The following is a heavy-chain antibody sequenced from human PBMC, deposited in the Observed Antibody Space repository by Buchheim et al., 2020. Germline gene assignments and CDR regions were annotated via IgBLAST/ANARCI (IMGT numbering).Heavy chain of an antibody. Sequence: QVQLVQSGAEVKKPGASVKVSCKASGYTFTSYYMHWVRQAPGQGLEWMGIINPSGGSTSYAQKFQGRVTMTRDTSTSTVYMELSILRSEDTAVYYCARGFLSFGYSGYAWDFDYWGQGTL. J-gene: IGHJ4*02. CDR3: ARGFLSFGYSGYAWDFDY. V-gene: IGHV1-46*01. CDR1: GYTFTSYY. D-gene: IGHD5-12*01. CDR2: INPSGGST.